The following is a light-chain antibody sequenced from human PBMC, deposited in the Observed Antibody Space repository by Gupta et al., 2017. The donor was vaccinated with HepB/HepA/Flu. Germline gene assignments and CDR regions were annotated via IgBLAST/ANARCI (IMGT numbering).Light chain of an antibody. Sequence: AIRMTQSPSSFSASTGDRVTITCRASQGISSYLAWYQQKPGKAPKLLIYAASTVQSGVPSRFSGSGSGTDFTLTISCLQSEDFATYYCQHKDSSPWTFGQGTKVEIK. J-gene: IGKJ1*01. CDR2: AAS. CDR1: QGISSY. CDR3: QHKDSSPWT. V-gene: IGKV1-8*01.